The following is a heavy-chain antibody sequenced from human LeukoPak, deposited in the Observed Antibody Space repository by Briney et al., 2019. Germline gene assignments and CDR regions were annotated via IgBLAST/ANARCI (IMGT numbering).Heavy chain of an antibody. CDR2: ISYDGSNK. Sequence: GRSLRLSCAASGFTFSSYGMHWVRQAPGKGLEWVAVISYDGSNKYYADSVKGRFTISRDNSKNTLYLQMNSLRAEDTAVYYCAKSLDIVVVPAAMQYWGQGTLVTVSS. J-gene: IGHJ4*02. CDR1: GFTFSSYG. CDR3: AKSLDIVVVPAAMQY. D-gene: IGHD2-2*03. V-gene: IGHV3-30*18.